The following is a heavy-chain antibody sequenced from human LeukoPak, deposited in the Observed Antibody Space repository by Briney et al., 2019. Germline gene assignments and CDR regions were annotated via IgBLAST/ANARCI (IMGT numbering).Heavy chain of an antibody. CDR3: ARGPGGVTTLFDY. CDR1: GFTFSSYA. V-gene: IGHV3-30-3*01. J-gene: IGHJ4*02. D-gene: IGHD4-17*01. Sequence: GGSLRLSCAASGFTFSSYAMHWVRQAPGKGLEWVAVISYDGSNKYYADSVKGRFTISRDNSKNTLYLQMNSLRAEDTAVYYCARGPGGVTTLFDYWGQGTLVTVSS. CDR2: ISYDGSNK.